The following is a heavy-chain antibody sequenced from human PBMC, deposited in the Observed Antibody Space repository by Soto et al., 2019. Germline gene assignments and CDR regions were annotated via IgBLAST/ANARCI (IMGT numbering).Heavy chain of an antibody. Sequence: ASVKVSCKASGYTFNKYDITWVRQAPGQGLEWMGGIIPIFGTANYAQKFQGRVTITADESTSTAYMELSSLRSEDTAVYYCARVQFEYYYDSSGSPGAFDIWGQGTMVTVSS. CDR2: IIPIFGTA. CDR1: GYTFNKYD. D-gene: IGHD3-22*01. CDR3: ARVQFEYYYDSSGSPGAFDI. J-gene: IGHJ3*02. V-gene: IGHV1-69*13.